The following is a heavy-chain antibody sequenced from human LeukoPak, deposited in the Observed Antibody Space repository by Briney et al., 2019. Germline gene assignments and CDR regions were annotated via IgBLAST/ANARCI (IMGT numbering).Heavy chain of an antibody. J-gene: IGHJ4*02. D-gene: IGHD3-10*01. Sequence: SETLSLTCAVYGGSFSGYYWSWIRQPPGKGLEWIGEINHSGSTNYNPSLKSRVTISVDTSKNQFSLKLSSVTAADTAVYYCARSMVRGVIIKNWGQGTLVTVSS. CDR2: INHSGST. V-gene: IGHV4-34*01. CDR3: ARSMVRGVIIKN. CDR1: GGSFSGYY.